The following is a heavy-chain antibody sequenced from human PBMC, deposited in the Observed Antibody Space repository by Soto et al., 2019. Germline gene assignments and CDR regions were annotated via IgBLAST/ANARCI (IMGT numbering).Heavy chain of an antibody. D-gene: IGHD2-2*01. V-gene: IGHV1-69*01. CDR1: GGTFGSYA. CDR3: ATALGCRSTSCTLDY. J-gene: IGHJ4*02. CDR2: IIPVPGAA. Sequence: QVQLVQSGAEVQKPGSSVKVSCKASGGTFGSYAFSWVRQAPGQGLEWMGGIIPVPGAAHYAQKFQGRVTITADESTSTAYMELSSLSSQDTAVYYCATALGCRSTSCTLDYWGQGTRVIVSS.